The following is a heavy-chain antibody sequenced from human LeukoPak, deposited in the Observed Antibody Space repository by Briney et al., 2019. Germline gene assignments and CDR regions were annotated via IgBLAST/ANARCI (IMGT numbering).Heavy chain of an antibody. CDR1: GFTFSSYS. D-gene: IGHD2-8*01. V-gene: IGHV3-21*01. J-gene: IGHJ4*02. Sequence: GGSLRLSCAASGFTFSSYSMNWVRQAPGKGLEWVSSINSSDNYAYYADSVKGRFTTSRDNAKNSLYLQMNSLRAEDTAVYYCARDAKGYCANGVCADWGQGTLVIVSS. CDR3: ARDAKGYCANGVCAD. CDR2: INSSDNYA.